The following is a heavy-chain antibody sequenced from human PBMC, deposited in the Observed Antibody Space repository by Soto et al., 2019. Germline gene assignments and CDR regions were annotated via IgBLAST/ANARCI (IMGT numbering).Heavy chain of an antibody. J-gene: IGHJ3*02. CDR2: ISYDGSNI. CDR1: EGTCSGFA. Sequence: LRVWCAAAEGTCSGFAGHWVRQDPGKGLEWVAVISYDGSNIYYIDSVKGRFTISRDNSKNTLYLQMDSLRAEDTAVYYCASDFGVVIIYDAFDIWGQGTMVTVSS. CDR3: ASDFGVVIIYDAFDI. D-gene: IGHD3-3*01. V-gene: IGHV3-30-3*01.